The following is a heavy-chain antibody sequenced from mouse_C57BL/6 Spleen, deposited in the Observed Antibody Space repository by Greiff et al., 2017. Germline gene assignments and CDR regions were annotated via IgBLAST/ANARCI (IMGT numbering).Heavy chain of an antibody. CDR1: GYAFSSSW. CDR3: ARGGTLFDY. D-gene: IGHD3-3*01. Sequence: VKLMESGPELVKPGASVKISCKASGYAFSSSWMNWVKQRPGKGLEWIGRIYPGDGDTNYNGKFKGKATLTADKSSSTAYMQLSSLTSEDSAVXFCARGGTLFDYWGQGTTLTVSS. J-gene: IGHJ2*01. V-gene: IGHV1-82*01. CDR2: IYPGDGDT.